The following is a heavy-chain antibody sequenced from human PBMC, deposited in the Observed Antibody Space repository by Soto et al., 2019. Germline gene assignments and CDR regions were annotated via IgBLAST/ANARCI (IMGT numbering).Heavy chain of an antibody. CDR2: IKQDGSEK. Sequence: EVQLVESGGGLVQPGGSLRLSCAASGFTFSNYWMSWVRQAPGKGLEWVANIKQDGSEKYYVDSVKGRFTISRDNAKNSLYLQMNSLRADDTAVYYCARDSRGCDPRYYWGQGILVTVSS. V-gene: IGHV3-7*01. D-gene: IGHD2-21*02. CDR3: ARDSRGCDPRYY. J-gene: IGHJ4*02. CDR1: GFTFSNYW.